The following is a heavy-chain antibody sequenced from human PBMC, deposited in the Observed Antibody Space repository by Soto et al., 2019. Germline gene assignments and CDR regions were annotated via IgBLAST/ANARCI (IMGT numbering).Heavy chain of an antibody. CDR1: GGSVSSGSYY. V-gene: IGHV4-61*01. D-gene: IGHD6-13*01. CDR2: IYYSGST. J-gene: IGHJ4*02. Sequence: SETLSLTCTVSGGSVSSGSYYWSWIRQPPGKGLEWIGYIYYSGSTNYNPSLKSRVTISVDTSKNQFSLKLSSVTAADTAVYYCARDRKRAAFDYWGQGTLVTVSS. CDR3: ARDRKRAAFDY.